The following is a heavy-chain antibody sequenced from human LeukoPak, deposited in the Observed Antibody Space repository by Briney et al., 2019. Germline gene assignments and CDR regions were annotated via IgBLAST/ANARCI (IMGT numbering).Heavy chain of an antibody. J-gene: IGHJ4*02. V-gene: IGHV1-2*02. CDR1: GYTFTGYY. CDR2: INPNSGGT. D-gene: IGHD3-10*01. Sequence: ASVKVSCKASGYTFTGYYMHWVRQAPGQGLEGMGWINPNSGGTNYAQKFQGRVTMTRDTSISTAYMELSRLRSDDTAVYYCARDIPTMVRGVLYMGRFFDYWGQGTLVTVSS. CDR3: ARDIPTMVRGVLYMGRFFDY.